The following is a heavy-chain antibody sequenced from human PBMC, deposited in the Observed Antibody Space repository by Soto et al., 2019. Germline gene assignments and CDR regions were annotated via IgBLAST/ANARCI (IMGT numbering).Heavy chain of an antibody. Sequence: PSQTLSLTCAISGDSVSSNSAAWNWIRQSPSRGLEWLGRTYYRSKWYNDYAVSVKSRITINPDTSKNQFSLQLNSVTPEDTAVYYCARDLRVVRGVTNYYYYMDVWSKRTTVTVSS. CDR3: ARDLRVVRGVTNYYYYMDV. J-gene: IGHJ6*03. CDR1: GDSVSSNSAA. V-gene: IGHV6-1*01. D-gene: IGHD3-10*01. CDR2: TYYRSKWYN.